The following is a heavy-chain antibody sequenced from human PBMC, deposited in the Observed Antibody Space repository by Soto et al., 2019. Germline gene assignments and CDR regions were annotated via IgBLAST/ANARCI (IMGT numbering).Heavy chain of an antibody. V-gene: IGHV1-69*13. J-gene: IGHJ6*02. CDR3: ARGELAAAGTGYYYYGMDV. CDR2: IIPIFGTA. Sequence: ASVKVSCKASGGTFSSYAISWVRQAPGQGLEWMGGIIPIFGTANYAQKFQGRVTITADESTSTAYMELSSLRSEDTAVYYCARGELAAAGTGYYYYGMDVWGQGTTVTVS. CDR1: GGTFSSYA. D-gene: IGHD6-13*01.